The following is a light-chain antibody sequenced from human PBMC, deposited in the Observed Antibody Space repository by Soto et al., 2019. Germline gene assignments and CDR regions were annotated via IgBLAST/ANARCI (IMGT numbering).Light chain of an antibody. CDR3: YSYASNNVWV. J-gene: IGLJ3*02. Sequence: QSALTQPPSASGSPGQSVTISCTGTSSDVGGYNYVSWYQQHPHKVPKLLIYDVTHRPSGVPDRFSGSKSGNTASLTVSGLQAEDEADYYCYSYASNNVWVFGGGTKVTVL. CDR1: SSDVGGYNY. CDR2: DVT. V-gene: IGLV2-8*01.